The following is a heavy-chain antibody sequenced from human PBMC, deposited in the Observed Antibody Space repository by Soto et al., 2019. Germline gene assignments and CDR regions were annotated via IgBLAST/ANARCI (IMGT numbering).Heavy chain of an antibody. D-gene: IGHD5-18*01. CDR3: ATRGYSYGYNYYYGMDV. Sequence: SGGSLRLSCAASGFTFSSYEMNWVRQAPGKGLEWVSYISSSGSTIYYADSVKGRFTISRDNAKNSLYLQMNSLRAEDTAVYYCATRGYSYGYNYYYGMDVWGQGTTVTVSS. CDR1: GFTFSSYE. J-gene: IGHJ6*02. V-gene: IGHV3-48*03. CDR2: ISSSGSTI.